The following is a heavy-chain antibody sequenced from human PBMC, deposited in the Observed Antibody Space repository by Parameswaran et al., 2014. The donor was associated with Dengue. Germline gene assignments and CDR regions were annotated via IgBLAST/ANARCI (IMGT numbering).Heavy chain of an antibody. Sequence: SCTVSGGSISSYYWSWIRQPAGKGLEWIGRIYTSGSTNYNPSLKSRVTMSVDTSKNQFSLKLSSVTAADTAVYYCARSSVVPAAMISMDVWGQGTTVTVSS. J-gene: IGHJ6*02. V-gene: IGHV4-4*07. D-gene: IGHD2-2*01. CDR2: IYTSGST. CDR3: ARSSVVPAAMISMDV. CDR1: GGSISSYY.